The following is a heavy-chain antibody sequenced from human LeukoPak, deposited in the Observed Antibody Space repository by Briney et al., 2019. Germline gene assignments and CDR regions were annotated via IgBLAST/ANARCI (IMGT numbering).Heavy chain of an antibody. D-gene: IGHD4-17*01. CDR2: IKHDASEI. CDR1: GFIFGSDW. J-gene: IGHJ5*02. V-gene: IGHV3-7*01. Sequence: GGSLRLSCAASGFIFGSDWMSWVRQTPGKGLDWVANIKHDASEIHYVDSLKGRFTVSRDNANNSLYLQMDSLRVDDTAMYFCAKWDFFGDYSWFDPRGQGTLVIVSS. CDR3: AKWDFFGDYSWFDP.